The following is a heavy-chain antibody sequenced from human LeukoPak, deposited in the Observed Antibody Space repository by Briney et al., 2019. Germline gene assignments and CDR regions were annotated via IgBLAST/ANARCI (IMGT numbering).Heavy chain of an antibody. CDR1: GYTLIELS. CDR2: FDPEDGET. D-gene: IGHD3-9*01. Sequence: ASVKVSCKVSGYTLIELSMHWVRQAPGKGLEWMGGFDPEDGETIYAQKFQGRVTMTEDTSTDTAYMELSSLRSEDTAVYYCATALSTAGVFDYWGQGTLVTVSS. CDR3: ATALSTAGVFDY. V-gene: IGHV1-24*01. J-gene: IGHJ4*02.